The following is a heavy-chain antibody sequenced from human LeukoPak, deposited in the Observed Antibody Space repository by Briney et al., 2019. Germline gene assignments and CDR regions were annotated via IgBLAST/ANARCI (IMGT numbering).Heavy chain of an antibody. CDR3: ARDWGTRIAARPDY. J-gene: IGHJ4*02. Sequence: ASVKVSCKASGYTFTSYGVSWVRQAPGQGLEWMGWISAYNGNTNYAQKLQGRVTMTTDTSTSTAYMELRSLRSDDTAVYYCARDWGTRIAARPDYWGQGTLVTVSS. V-gene: IGHV1-18*01. D-gene: IGHD6-13*01. CDR2: ISAYNGNT. CDR1: GYTFTSYG.